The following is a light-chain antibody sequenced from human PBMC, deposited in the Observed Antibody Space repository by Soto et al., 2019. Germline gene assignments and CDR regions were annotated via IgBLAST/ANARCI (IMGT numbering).Light chain of an antibody. CDR3: QQYDSWPPSFP. CDR2: GAS. CDR1: QSVSTY. J-gene: IGKJ2*01. Sequence: EIVMTQSPATLSVSLGDRATLSCRASQSVSTYLAWYQQKPGQAPRLLIYGASTRATGIPARFSGSGSETDFTLTISSLQSEDFAVYYCQQYDSWPPSFPFGQGTKLEIK. V-gene: IGKV3-15*01.